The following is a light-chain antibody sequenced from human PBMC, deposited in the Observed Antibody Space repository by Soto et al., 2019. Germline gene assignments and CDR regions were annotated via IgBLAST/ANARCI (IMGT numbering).Light chain of an antibody. CDR3: QQYNTWPPIA. J-gene: IGKJ1*01. V-gene: IGKV3-15*01. CDR2: GAS. CDR1: QSVRSSY. Sequence: NVWTKYQTTPSXXPGEXATLXXRXIQSVRSSYLAWYQQKPGQAPRLLIYGASTRATGLPARFSGSGSGTDFTLTISSLQSEDFAVYYCQQYNTWPPIAFGQGTKVDIK.